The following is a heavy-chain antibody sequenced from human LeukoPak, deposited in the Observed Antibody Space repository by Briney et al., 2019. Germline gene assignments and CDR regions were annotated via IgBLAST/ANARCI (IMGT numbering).Heavy chain of an antibody. CDR1: GGSISSSSYY. V-gene: IGHV4-39*07. CDR3: ARVGTYYYDSSGSRNSFDI. J-gene: IGHJ3*02. Sequence: SETLSLTYTVSGGSISSSSYYWGWIRQPPGKGLEWIGSIYYSGSTYYNPSLKSRVTISVDTSKNQFSLKLSSVTAADTAVYYCARVGTYYYDSSGSRNSFDIWGQGTMVTVSS. D-gene: IGHD3-22*01. CDR2: IYYSGST.